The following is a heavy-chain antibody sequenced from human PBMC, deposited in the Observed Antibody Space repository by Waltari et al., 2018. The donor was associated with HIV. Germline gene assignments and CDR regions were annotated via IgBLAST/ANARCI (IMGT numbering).Heavy chain of an antibody. CDR3: ARVRLNPRGYFDN. V-gene: IGHV4-31*01. CDR2: ISYQGVT. CDR1: CASISRCHFY. Sequence: QVQLRESGPGLVKPSETLSLTCTFSCASISRCHFYWSWIRQQPEKGLEWLGYISYQGVTYNNPSLKNPISISADTSNNQFSLRLNSVTAADTAVYYCARVRLNPRGYFDNWGQGTQVTVSS. D-gene: IGHD3-16*01. J-gene: IGHJ4*02.